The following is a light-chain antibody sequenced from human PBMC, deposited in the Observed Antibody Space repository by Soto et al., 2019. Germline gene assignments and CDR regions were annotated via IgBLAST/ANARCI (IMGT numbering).Light chain of an antibody. V-gene: IGKV3-15*01. CDR2: GAS. CDR1: QNVNTN. CDR3: QHYNNWPST. Sequence: EVVLTQSPATLSVSPGERAIVSCRASQNVNTNLAWYQQKPGQVPRLLIYGASTGATDIPARVSGSGSGTEFTLTITSLQSEDFAVYDCQHYNNWPSTFGQGTRLAIK. J-gene: IGKJ5*01.